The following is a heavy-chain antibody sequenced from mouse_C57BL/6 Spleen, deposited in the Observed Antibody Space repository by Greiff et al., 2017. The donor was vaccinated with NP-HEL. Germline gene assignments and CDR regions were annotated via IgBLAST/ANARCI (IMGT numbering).Heavy chain of an antibody. J-gene: IGHJ2*01. D-gene: IGHD4-1*01. CDR3: ARRRNWDEYFDD. Sequence: VQLQQSGPELVKPGASVKISCKASGYSFTDYNMNWVQQSNGKSLEWIGVINPNYGTTSYNQKFKGKATLTVDQSSSTAYMQLNSLTSEDSAAYYCARRRNWDEYFDDWGKGTTLTVSS. CDR1: GYSFTDYN. V-gene: IGHV1-39*01. CDR2: INPNYGTT.